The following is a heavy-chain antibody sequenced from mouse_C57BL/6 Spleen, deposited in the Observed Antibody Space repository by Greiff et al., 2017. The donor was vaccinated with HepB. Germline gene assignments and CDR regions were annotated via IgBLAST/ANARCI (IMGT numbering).Heavy chain of an antibody. CDR2: IYPGDGDT. Sequence: VQLKESGAELVKPGASVKISCKASGYAFSSYWMNWVKQRPGKGLEWIGQIYPGDGDTNYNGKFKGKATLTADKSSSTASMQLSSLTSEDSAVYFCARLRYWYFDVWGTGTTVTVSS. CDR1: GYAFSSYW. V-gene: IGHV1-80*01. CDR3: ARLRYWYFDV. J-gene: IGHJ1*03.